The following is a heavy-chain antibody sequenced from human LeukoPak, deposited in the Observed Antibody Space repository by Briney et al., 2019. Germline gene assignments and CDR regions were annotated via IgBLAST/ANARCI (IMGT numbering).Heavy chain of an antibody. J-gene: IGHJ5*02. CDR3: ARLISDFWSGYSTRGFDP. CDR1: GGTFSSYA. D-gene: IGHD3-3*01. V-gene: IGHV1-69*13. Sequence: ASVKVSCKASGGTFSSYAISWVRQAPGQGLEWMGGIIPIFGTANYAQKFQGRVTITADESTSTAYMELSSLRSEDTAVYYCARLISDFWSGYSTRGFDPWGQGTLVTVSS. CDR2: IIPIFGTA.